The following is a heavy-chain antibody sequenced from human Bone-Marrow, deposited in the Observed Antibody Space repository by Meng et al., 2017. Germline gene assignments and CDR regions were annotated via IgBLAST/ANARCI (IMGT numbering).Heavy chain of an antibody. CDR3: ARDLYYYDSSGMNWFDP. V-gene: IGHV1-69*05. CDR2: IIPIFGTA. CDR1: GGTFSSYA. J-gene: IGHJ5*02. D-gene: IGHD3-22*01. Sequence: QGQLVQSGAEVKKPGSSVKVSCKASGGTFSSYAISWVRQAPGQGLEWMGGIIPIFGTANYAQKFQGRVTITTDESTSTAYMELSSLRSEDTAVYYCARDLYYYDSSGMNWFDPWGQGTLVTVSS.